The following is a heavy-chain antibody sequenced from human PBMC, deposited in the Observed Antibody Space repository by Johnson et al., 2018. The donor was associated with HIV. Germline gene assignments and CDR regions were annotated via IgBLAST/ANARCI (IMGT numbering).Heavy chain of an antibody. CDR2: ISYDGSEK. CDR1: GFTFSSYA. Sequence: QVQLVESGGGLVQPGRSLRLSCAASGFTFSSYAMHWVRQAPGKGLEWVAVISYDGSEKYYADSVKGRFTISRDSSKNTLYLQVNSLRAEDTAVYYCARVMQADAFDIWGQGTMVTVSS. D-gene: IGHD2-8*01. V-gene: IGHV3-30*04. CDR3: ARVMQADAFDI. J-gene: IGHJ3*02.